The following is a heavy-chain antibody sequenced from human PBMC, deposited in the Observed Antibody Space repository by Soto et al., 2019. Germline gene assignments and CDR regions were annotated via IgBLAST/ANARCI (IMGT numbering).Heavy chain of an antibody. CDR3: AILGGYCSSTSCYGYYGMDV. J-gene: IGHJ6*02. CDR1: GGSISSGPYS. V-gene: IGHV4-39*01. Sequence: PSETLSLTCTVSGGSISSGPYSWGWIRQPPGEGQEWIGTFYYSESTYYNPSLESRVTISVDTSKNQLSLKVSSVTVADTAVYYCAILGGYCSSTSCYGYYGMDVWGQGTTVTVSS. D-gene: IGHD2-2*01. CDR2: FYYSEST.